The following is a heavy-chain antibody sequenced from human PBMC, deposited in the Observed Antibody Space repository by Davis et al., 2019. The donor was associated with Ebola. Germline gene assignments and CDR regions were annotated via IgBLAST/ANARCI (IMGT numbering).Heavy chain of an antibody. Sequence: ASVKVSCKASGYTFTSYAMHWVRQALGQRPEWMGWISAHNGNTNSAPKFQDRVTMSTDTATTTAYMALRSLTSDDTAIYYCAREAGMRWGYGGYTTYYWGQGTLVTVSS. V-gene: IGHV1-18*01. D-gene: IGHD1-1*01. CDR3: AREAGMRWGYGGYTTYY. CDR1: GYTFTSYA. J-gene: IGHJ4*02. CDR2: ISAHNGNT.